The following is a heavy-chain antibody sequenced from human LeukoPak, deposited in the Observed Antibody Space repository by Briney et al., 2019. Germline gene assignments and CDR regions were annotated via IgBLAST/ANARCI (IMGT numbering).Heavy chain of an antibody. D-gene: IGHD6-19*01. V-gene: IGHV3-23*01. J-gene: IGHJ3*02. Sequence: GGSLRLSCAASGFTFNSYAMSWVRQAPGKGLEWASTITGDGGRTYNADSVKGRFTISRDDSKNTVYLQMNNLRAEDTAVYYCTTGGNVLVAGTRAFDIWGQGTVVTVSS. CDR2: ITGDGGRT. CDR1: GFTFNSYA. CDR3: TTGGNVLVAGTRAFDI.